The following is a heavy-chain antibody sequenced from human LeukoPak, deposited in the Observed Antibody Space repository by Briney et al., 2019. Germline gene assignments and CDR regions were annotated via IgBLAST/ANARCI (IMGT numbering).Heavy chain of an antibody. Sequence: ASVKVSCKASGYTFTSYGISWVRQAPGQGLEWMGWISAYNGNTNYAQKLQGRVTMTTDTSTSTAYMELRSLRSDDTAVYYCARKRWLRYYGSGSYSPLDYWGQGTLVTVSS. CDR3: ARKRWLRYYGSGSYSPLDY. CDR1: GYTFTSYG. J-gene: IGHJ4*02. CDR2: ISAYNGNT. V-gene: IGHV1-18*01. D-gene: IGHD3-10*01.